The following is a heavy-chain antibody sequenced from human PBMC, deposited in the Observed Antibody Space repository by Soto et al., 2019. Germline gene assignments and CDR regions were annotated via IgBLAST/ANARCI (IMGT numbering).Heavy chain of an antibody. D-gene: IGHD2-2*01. J-gene: IGHJ3*02. CDR2: ISYDGSNK. CDR3: AREEIVVVPAAMGDAFDI. Sequence: VQLVESGGGLVQPGGSLRLSCAASGFTFSSYAMHWVRQAPGKGLEWVAVISYDGSNKYYADSVKGRFTISRDNSKNTLYLQMNSLRAEDTAVYYCAREEIVVVPAAMGDAFDIWGQGTMVTVSS. V-gene: IGHV3-30-3*01. CDR1: GFTFSSYA.